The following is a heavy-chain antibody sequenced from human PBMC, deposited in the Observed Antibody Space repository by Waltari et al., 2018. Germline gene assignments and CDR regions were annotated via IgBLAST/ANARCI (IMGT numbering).Heavy chain of an antibody. CDR1: GGSFSNFY. CDR3: ARFSSSSSSDY. J-gene: IGHJ4*02. CDR2: VNQSGRT. D-gene: IGHD6-6*01. Sequence: QVHLQQWGAGLLKPSETLSLTCAIYGGSFSNFYCSWIRQPTGTVLWWSGEVNQSGRTTYSPSLKRRVTRSLDSPKKQFSLNLPSVTAADTAVYYCARFSSSSSSDYWGQGTLVTVSS. V-gene: IGHV4-34*01.